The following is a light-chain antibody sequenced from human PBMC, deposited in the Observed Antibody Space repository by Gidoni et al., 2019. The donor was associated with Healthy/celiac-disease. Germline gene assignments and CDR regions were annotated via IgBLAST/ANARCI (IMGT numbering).Light chain of an antibody. CDR2: GKN. CDR3: NSRDSSGNHVV. CDR1: SLRSYY. J-gene: IGLJ2*01. V-gene: IGLV3-19*01. Sequence: SSELTQDPAVSVALGQTVRITCQGDSLRSYYASWYQQKPGQAPVLVIYGKNNRPSGIPDRFSGSGSGNTASLTITGAQAEDEADYYCNSRDSSGNHVVFGGGIKLTVL.